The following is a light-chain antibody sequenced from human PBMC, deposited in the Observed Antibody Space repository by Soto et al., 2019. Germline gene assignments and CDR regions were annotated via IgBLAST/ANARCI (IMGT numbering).Light chain of an antibody. Sequence: EIFVTQSPAILSVSPGESVTLSCRASQSVISNLACYQQKLGQAPRLLIYGAYTRASGIPARFSGSGSGTEFFLTISSLQSEDFAVYYCQYYNNWLGAFGGGTKVEIK. CDR3: QYYNNWLGA. CDR2: GAY. CDR1: QSVISN. J-gene: IGKJ4*01. V-gene: IGKV3-15*01.